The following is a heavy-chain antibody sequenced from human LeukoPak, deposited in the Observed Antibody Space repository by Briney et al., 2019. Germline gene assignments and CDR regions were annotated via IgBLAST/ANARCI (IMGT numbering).Heavy chain of an antibody. V-gene: IGHV3-23*01. D-gene: IGHD3-9*01. CDR3: SKWGDYDVLTGYYDSDF. Sequence: PGASLRLSCAASGFTFNNYAMSWVRQAPGKGLEWVSAILGSGRSAYYADSVKGRFTISRDNSKNSSFLRMNSLRVEDTALYYCSKWGDYDVLTGYYDSDFWGQGTLVTVSA. CDR2: ILGSGRSA. CDR1: GFTFNNYA. J-gene: IGHJ4*02.